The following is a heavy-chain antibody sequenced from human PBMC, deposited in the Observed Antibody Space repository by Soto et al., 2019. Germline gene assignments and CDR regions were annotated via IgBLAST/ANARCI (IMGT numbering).Heavy chain of an antibody. CDR3: ARHTYGSGSYYPTPIAY. D-gene: IGHD3-10*01. J-gene: IGHJ4*02. CDR2: IWYDGSNK. Sequence: PVGSLRLSCAASGFTCSSYGMHWVRQEQGKGLEWVAVIWYDGSNKYYADSVKGRFTISRDNSKNTLYLQMNSLRAEDTAVYYFARHTYGSGSYYPTPIAYWGQGTLVTVSS. V-gene: IGHV3-33*01. CDR1: GFTCSSYG.